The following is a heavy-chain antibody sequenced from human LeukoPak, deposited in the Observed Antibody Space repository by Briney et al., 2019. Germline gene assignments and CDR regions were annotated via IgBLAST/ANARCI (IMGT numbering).Heavy chain of an antibody. CDR2: ISSGAAST. J-gene: IGHJ4*02. Sequence: TGGSLRLSCAASGFTFNSIAMSWVRRAPGQGLEWVSAISSGAASTYYADSVQGRFTISRDNSKNTLYLQMNSLRAEDTAIYYCAKGGVSRPLDYWGQGTLVTVSS. D-gene: IGHD3-10*01. V-gene: IGHV3-23*01. CDR3: AKGGVSRPLDY. CDR1: GFTFNSIA.